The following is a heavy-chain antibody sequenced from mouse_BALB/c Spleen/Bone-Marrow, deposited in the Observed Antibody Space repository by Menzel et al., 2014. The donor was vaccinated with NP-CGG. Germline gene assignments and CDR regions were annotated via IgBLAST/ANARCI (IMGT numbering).Heavy chain of an antibody. CDR2: ISYSGST. CDR3: AGYYYGTPWFAS. D-gene: IGHD1-1*01. V-gene: IGHV3-2*02. J-gene: IGHJ3*01. Sequence: VTGYSITSDYAWNWIRQFPGNKLEWMGYISYSGSTGYNPSLRSRISITRDTSKNQFFLQLNSVTTDDTATYYCAGYYYGTPWFASWGQGTLVTVSA. CDR1: GYSITSDYA.